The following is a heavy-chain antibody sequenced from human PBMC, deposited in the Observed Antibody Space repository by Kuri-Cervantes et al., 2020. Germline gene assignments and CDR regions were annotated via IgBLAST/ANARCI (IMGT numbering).Heavy chain of an antibody. Sequence: GSLRLSCTVSGGSISSSIYYWGGIRQPQGKGLEWIGYIYYSGSTNYNPSLKSRVTISVDTSKNQFSLKLSSLTAADTAVYYWERETYYYDSSGSYYVHFDIWGQGTMVTVSS. CDR2: IYYSGST. CDR3: ERETYYYDSSGSYYVHFDI. CDR1: GGSISSSIYY. V-gene: IGHV4-61*01. D-gene: IGHD3-22*01. J-gene: IGHJ3*02.